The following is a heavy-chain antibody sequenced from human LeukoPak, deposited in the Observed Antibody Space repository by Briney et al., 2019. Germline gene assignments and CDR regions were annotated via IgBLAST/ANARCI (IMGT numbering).Heavy chain of an antibody. CDR2: IYHSGST. CDR3: ARHVGGSGSHDAFDI. Sequence: SETLSLTCTVSGGSISSSSYYWGWIRQPPGKGLEWIGEIYHSGSTNYNPSLKSRVTISVDTSKNQFSLKLSSVTAADTAVYYCARHVGGSGSHDAFDIWGQGTMVTVSS. V-gene: IGHV4-39*01. J-gene: IGHJ3*02. D-gene: IGHD3-10*01. CDR1: GGSISSSSYY.